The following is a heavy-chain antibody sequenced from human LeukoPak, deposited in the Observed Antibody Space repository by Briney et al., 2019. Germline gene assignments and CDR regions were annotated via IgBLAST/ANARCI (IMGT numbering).Heavy chain of an antibody. CDR2: IYSGGST. J-gene: IGHJ4*02. V-gene: IGHV3-66*01. CDR3: ARVVLGGWLQLGASDY. CDR1: GFTVSSNY. Sequence: GGSLRLSCAASGFTVSSNYMSWVRQAPGKGLEWVSVIYSGGSTYYADSVKGRFTISRDNSKNTLYLQMNSLRAEDTAVYYCARVVLGGWLQLGASDYWGQGTLVTVSS. D-gene: IGHD5-24*01.